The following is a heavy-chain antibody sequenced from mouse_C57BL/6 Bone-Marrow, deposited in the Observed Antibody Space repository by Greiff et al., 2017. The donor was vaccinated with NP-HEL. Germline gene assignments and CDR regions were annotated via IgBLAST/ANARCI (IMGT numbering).Heavy chain of an antibody. CDR3: ALYRYANNYVMDY. CDR2: IDPANGKT. V-gene: IGHV14-3*02. Sequence: VQLQQSGAELVKPGASVKLSCTASGFTIKDTYMHWVRQRPDQGLEWIGRIDPANGKTKYDPRFQGKATVTSDTSTNTANLQLSSLTSEDTAVYYCALYRYANNYVMDYWGQGTSVTVSS. CDR1: GFTIKDTY. J-gene: IGHJ4*01. D-gene: IGHD2-14*01.